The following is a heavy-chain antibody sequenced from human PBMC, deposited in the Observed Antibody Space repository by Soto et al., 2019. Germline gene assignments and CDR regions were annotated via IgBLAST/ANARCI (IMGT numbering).Heavy chain of an antibody. CDR1: GFTFSSYA. CDR3: AKTRDTSSSPYYYYYYGMDV. Sequence: GGSLRLSCAASGFTFSSYATSWVRQAPGKGLEWVSAISGDGGSTYYADSVKGRFTISRDNSKNTLYLQMNNLRAEDTAVYYCAKTRDTSSSPYYYYYYGMDVWGQGTTVTVSS. D-gene: IGHD6-13*01. J-gene: IGHJ6*02. V-gene: IGHV3-23*01. CDR2: ISGDGGST.